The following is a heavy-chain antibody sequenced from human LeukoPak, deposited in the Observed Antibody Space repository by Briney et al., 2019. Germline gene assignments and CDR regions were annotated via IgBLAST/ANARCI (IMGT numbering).Heavy chain of an antibody. CDR3: ARGDLIVSRSGWGHWFDP. CDR2: ISYSGST. CDR1: GGSISSRGYY. Sequence: SETLSLTCTVSGGSISSRGYYWGWIRQPPGEGMEWLVSISYSGSTNYNPYITSRVTISLETSNNKFSLRLISVNRADTAVYHCARGDLIVSRSGWGHWFDPWGQGTLVTVSS. J-gene: IGHJ5*02. V-gene: IGHV4-39*07. D-gene: IGHD6-19*01.